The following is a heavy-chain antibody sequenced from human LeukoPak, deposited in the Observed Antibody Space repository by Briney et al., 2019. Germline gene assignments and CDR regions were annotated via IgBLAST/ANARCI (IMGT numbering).Heavy chain of an antibody. D-gene: IGHD4-23*01. J-gene: IGHJ6*02. CDR1: GIPFSSYG. Sequence: QSGRSLRLSCAASGIPFSSYGMHWVRQAPGKGLEWVAVIWYDGSKKYYADFVKGRFTVSRDNSKNTLSLQMSSLRVEDTAVYYCARWNQGHGLDVWGQGTTVTVPS. CDR2: IWYDGSKK. CDR3: ARWNQGHGLDV. V-gene: IGHV3-33*01.